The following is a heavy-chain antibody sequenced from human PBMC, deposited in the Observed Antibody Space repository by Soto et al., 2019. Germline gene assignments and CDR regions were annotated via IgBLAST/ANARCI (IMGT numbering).Heavy chain of an antibody. CDR3: ARASDCSGGSCNSWLDYYYGMDV. CDR2: IIPIFGTA. V-gene: IGHV1-69*01. D-gene: IGHD2-15*01. Sequence: QVQLVQSGAEVKKPGSSVKVSCKASRGTFSSFAISWVRQAPGQGLEWMGGIIPIFGTANYAQKFQGRVTITADESTITAYMELSSLRSEDTVVYYCARASDCSGGSCNSWLDYYYGMDVWGPGTTVTVSS. J-gene: IGHJ6*02. CDR1: RGTFSSFA.